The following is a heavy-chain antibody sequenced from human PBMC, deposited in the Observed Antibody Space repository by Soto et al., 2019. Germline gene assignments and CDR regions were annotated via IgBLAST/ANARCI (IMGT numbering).Heavy chain of an antibody. CDR2: ISSSGSTI. D-gene: IGHD3-3*01. CDR1: GFTFSDYY. V-gene: IGHV3-11*01. J-gene: IGHJ3*02. CDR3: ARGHTPDYDFWSGYFPNDAFDI. Sequence: PGGSLRLSCAASGFTFSDYYMSWIRQAPGKGLEWVSYISSSGSTIYYADSVKGRFTISRDNAKNSLYLQMNSLRAEDTAVYYCARGHTPDYDFWSGYFPNDAFDIWGQGTMVTVSS.